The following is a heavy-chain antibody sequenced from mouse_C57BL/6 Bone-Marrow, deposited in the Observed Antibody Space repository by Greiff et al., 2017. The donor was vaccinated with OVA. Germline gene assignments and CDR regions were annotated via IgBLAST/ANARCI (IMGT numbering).Heavy chain of an antibody. V-gene: IGHV1-85*01. CDR3: ARVENYYGSSLFAY. CDR1: GYTFTSYD. Sequence: QVQLKESGPELVKPGASVKLSCKASGYTFTSYDINWVKQRPGQGLEWIGWIYPRDGSTKYNEKFKGKATLTVDTSSSTAYMELHSLTSEDSAVYFCARVENYYGSSLFAYWGEGTLVTVSA. CDR2: IYPRDGST. D-gene: IGHD1-1*01. J-gene: IGHJ3*01.